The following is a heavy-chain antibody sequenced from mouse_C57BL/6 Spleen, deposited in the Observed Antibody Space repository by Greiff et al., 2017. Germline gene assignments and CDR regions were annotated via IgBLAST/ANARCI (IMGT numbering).Heavy chain of an antibody. D-gene: IGHD1-1*01. V-gene: IGHV6-6*01. CDR2: IRNKANNHAT. CDR1: GFTFSDAW. Sequence: EVQGVESGGGLVQPGGSMKLSCAASGFTFSDAWMDWVRQSPEKGLEWVAEIRNKANNHATYYAESVKGRFTISRDDSKSSVYLQMNSLRAEDTGVYYCTRLGSSYPPWFAYWGQGTLVTVSA. J-gene: IGHJ3*01. CDR3: TRLGSSYPPWFAY.